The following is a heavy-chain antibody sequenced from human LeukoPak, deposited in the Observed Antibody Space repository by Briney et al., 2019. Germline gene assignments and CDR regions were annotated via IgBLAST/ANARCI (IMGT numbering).Heavy chain of an antibody. CDR1: GGSISSYY. V-gene: IGHV4-59*08. CDR2: IYYSGST. J-gene: IGHJ3*01. D-gene: IGHD5-18*01. CDR3: ARGLGGSYGAWYAFDF. Sequence: PSETLSLTCTVSGGSISSYYWSWIRQPPGKRLEWIGYIYYSGSTSYNSSLKSRVTISVDTSKNHFSLKLSSVTAADTAVYYCARGLGGSYGAWYAFDFWGQGTMVTVSS.